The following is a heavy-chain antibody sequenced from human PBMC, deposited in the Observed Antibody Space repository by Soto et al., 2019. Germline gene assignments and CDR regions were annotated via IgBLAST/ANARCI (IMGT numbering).Heavy chain of an antibody. Sequence: QVQLVQSGAEVKKPGASVKVSCKASGYTFTSYDINWVRQATGQGLEWMGWINPNSGNTGYAQQCQGRVTMPRNTSISTAYMELSSLRSEDTAVYYCARGNVLRYFDWLSNPPDYWGQGTLVTVSS. J-gene: IGHJ4*02. CDR3: ARGNVLRYFDWLSNPPDY. CDR1: GYTFTSYD. D-gene: IGHD3-9*01. CDR2: INPNSGNT. V-gene: IGHV1-8*01.